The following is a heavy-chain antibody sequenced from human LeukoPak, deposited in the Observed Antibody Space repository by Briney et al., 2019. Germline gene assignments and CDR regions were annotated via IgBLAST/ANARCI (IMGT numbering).Heavy chain of an antibody. D-gene: IGHD6-13*01. Sequence: SETLSLTCTVSGGSISSSSYYWGWIRQPPGKGLEWIGNIYYSGTTSHNPSLNSRVSMSVDTSNNQFSLKLSSVTAADTAVYYCARHLRTYSSSWYHYFDYWGQGTLVTVSS. V-gene: IGHV4-39*01. J-gene: IGHJ4*02. CDR2: IYYSGTT. CDR3: ARHLRTYSSSWYHYFDY. CDR1: GGSISSSSYY.